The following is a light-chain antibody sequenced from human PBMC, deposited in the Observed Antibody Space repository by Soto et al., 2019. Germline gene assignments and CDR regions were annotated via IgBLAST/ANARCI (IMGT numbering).Light chain of an antibody. CDR2: GAS. J-gene: IGKJ5*01. CDR3: LQHYSWPWT. Sequence: EIVLTQSPGTLSLSPGERATLSCRASQSVSSSYLAWYQQKPGQAPRLLIYGASTRATGIPARFSGSGSGTEFTLTISSLQSEDFAVYYCLQHYSWPWTFGQGTRLEIK. V-gene: IGKV3-15*01. CDR1: QSVSSSY.